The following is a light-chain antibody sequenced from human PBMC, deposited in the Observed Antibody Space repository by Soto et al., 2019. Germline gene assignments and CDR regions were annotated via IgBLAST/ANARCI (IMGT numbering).Light chain of an antibody. V-gene: IGLV4-69*02. CDR2: LNNDGSH. CDR1: SGHSRYA. CDR3: QTWDTGIQV. J-gene: IGLJ2*01. Sequence: QSVLTQSPSASASLGASVKLTCTLSSGHSRYAIAWHQQQPEKGPRYLMKLNNDGSHSKGDGIPDRFSGSSSGAERYLTISSLQSEDEADYYCQTWDTGIQVFGGGTKVTVL.